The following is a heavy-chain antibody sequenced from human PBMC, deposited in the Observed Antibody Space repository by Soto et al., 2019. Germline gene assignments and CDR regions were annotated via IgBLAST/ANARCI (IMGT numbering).Heavy chain of an antibody. Sequence: VQLVESGGGEVQPGRSLRLPCAASGFTYTDFALHWVRQAPGKGLEWVAIISYDGSDKYYADSVKGRFAISRDNPKNTLYLEMNSLRPEDTAVYFCARRAWDSYYAIDVWGQGTTVTVFS. D-gene: IGHD3-22*01. CDR2: ISYDGSDK. CDR3: ARRAWDSYYAIDV. J-gene: IGHJ6*02. V-gene: IGHV3-30*09. CDR1: GFTYTDFA.